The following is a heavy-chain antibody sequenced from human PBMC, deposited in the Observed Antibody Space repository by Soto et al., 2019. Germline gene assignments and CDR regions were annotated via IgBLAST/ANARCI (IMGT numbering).Heavy chain of an antibody. J-gene: IGHJ4*02. D-gene: IGHD3-10*01. CDR1: GGTFSNYA. CDR2: IIPIFDTA. Sequence: QVQLVQSGAEVKKPGSSVKVSCKTSGGTFSNYAFIWVRQAPGQGLEWTGGIIPIFDTAKYSQRFLDRVTITADKSTSTVYRELRSLTAEDTAVYYCARESNYYGSGWISHFDLWGQGTQVTVTS. V-gene: IGHV1-69*06. CDR3: ARESNYYGSGWISHFDL.